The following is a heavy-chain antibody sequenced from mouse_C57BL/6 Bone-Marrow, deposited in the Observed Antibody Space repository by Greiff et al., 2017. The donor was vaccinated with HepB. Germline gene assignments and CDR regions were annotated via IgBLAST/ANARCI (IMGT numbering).Heavy chain of an antibody. D-gene: IGHD2-4*01. V-gene: IGHV1-81*01. CDR1: GYTFTSYG. CDR3: ATFYYDSLYFDY. CDR2: IYPRSGNT. Sequence: QVQLKQSGAELARPGASVKLSCKASGYTFTSYGISWVKQRTGQGLEWIGEIYPRSGNTYYNEKFKGKATLTADKSSSTAYMELRSLTSEDSAVYFCATFYYDSLYFDYWGQGTTLTVSS. J-gene: IGHJ2*01.